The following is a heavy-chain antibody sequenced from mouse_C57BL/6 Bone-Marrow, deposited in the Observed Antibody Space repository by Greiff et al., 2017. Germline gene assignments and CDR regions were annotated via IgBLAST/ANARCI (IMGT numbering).Heavy chain of an antibody. Sequence: VQLQQSGPELVKPGASVKIPCKASGYTFTDYNMDWVKQSHGKSLEWIGDINPNNGGTIYNQKFKGKATLTVDKSSSTAYMELRSLTSEDTAVYYCARGGKNYYYYGSSVKFAYWGQGTLVTVSA. CDR1: GYTFTDYN. V-gene: IGHV1-18*01. J-gene: IGHJ3*01. CDR3: ARGGKNYYYYGSSVKFAY. CDR2: INPNNGGT. D-gene: IGHD1-1*01.